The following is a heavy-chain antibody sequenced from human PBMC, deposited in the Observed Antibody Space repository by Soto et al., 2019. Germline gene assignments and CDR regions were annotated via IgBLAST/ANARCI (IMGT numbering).Heavy chain of an antibody. CDR2: VHHNKGA. D-gene: IGHD1-1*01. V-gene: IGHV4-4*02. CDR3: ARARYWNLDS. Sequence: QVLLQESGPGVVKPSGTLSLTCVVSDNFLIKDIWWSGVRQPPGKGLEWIGEVHHNKGALYSPSFRSRVTVSADIVDNKVSLEVRSIDAADTAVYYCARARYWNLDSWGQGAPVSVSS. CDR1: DNFLIKDIW. J-gene: IGHJ4*02.